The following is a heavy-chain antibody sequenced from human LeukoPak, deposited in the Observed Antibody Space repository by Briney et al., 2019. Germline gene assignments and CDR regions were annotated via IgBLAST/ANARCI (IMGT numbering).Heavy chain of an antibody. CDR3: SRDFGGSQFLDY. Sequence: GGSLRLSCTTSGFAFGDYTMSWFRQAPGQGLEWVGFIRRNSYCGTTEYAASVKGRFTISRDDSKSIAYLQMNSLKTEDTAVYYCSRDFGGSQFLDYWGQGTMVTVSS. CDR1: GFAFGDYT. J-gene: IGHJ4*02. D-gene: IGHD1-26*01. CDR2: IRRNSYCGTT. V-gene: IGHV3-49*03.